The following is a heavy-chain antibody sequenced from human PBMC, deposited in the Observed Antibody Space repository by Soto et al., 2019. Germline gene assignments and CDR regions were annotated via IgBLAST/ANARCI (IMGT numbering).Heavy chain of an antibody. Sequence: PSETLSLTCTVSGGSISSGGYYWSWIRQHPGKGLEWIGYIYYSGSTYYNPSLKSRVTISVDTSKNQFSLKLSSVTAADTAVYYCARGRAESSRSNNWFDPWGQGTLVTVSS. CDR1: GGSISSGGYY. D-gene: IGHD6-13*01. V-gene: IGHV4-31*03. CDR3: ARGRAESSRSNNWFDP. CDR2: IYYSGST. J-gene: IGHJ5*02.